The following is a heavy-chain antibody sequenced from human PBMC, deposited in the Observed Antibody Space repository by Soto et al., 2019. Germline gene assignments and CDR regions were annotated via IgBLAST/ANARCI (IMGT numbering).Heavy chain of an antibody. CDR2: IYYSGST. V-gene: IGHV4-59*08. D-gene: IGHD3-22*01. CDR3: ARGGGSSGYSLFDY. CDR1: GGSISSYY. Sequence: PSETLSLTCTVSGGSISSYYWSWIRQPPGKGLEWIGYIYYSGSTYYNPSLKSRVTISVDTSKNQFSLKLSSVTAADTAVYYCARGGGSSGYSLFDYWGQGTLVTVSS. J-gene: IGHJ4*02.